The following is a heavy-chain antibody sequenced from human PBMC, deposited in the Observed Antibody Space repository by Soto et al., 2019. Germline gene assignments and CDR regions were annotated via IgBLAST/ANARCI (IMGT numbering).Heavy chain of an antibody. D-gene: IGHD2-2*01. V-gene: IGHV4-30-4*01. CDR1: GGSISSGDYY. Sequence: SETLSLTCTVSGGSISSGDYYWSWIRQPPGKGLEWIGYIYYSGSTYYNPSLKSRVTISVDTSKNQFSLKLSSVTAADTAVYYCARDSYCISTSCYDPATNWFDPWGQGTLVTVSS. CDR3: ARDSYCISTSCYDPATNWFDP. J-gene: IGHJ5*02. CDR2: IYYSGST.